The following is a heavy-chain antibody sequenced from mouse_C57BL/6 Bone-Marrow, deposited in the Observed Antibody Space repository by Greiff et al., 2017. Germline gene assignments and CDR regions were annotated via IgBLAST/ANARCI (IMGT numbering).Heavy chain of an antibody. V-gene: IGHV1-4*01. J-gene: IGHJ4*01. CDR2: INPSSGYT. D-gene: IGHD1-1*01. Sequence: LKQSGAELARPGASVKMSCKASGYTFTSYTMHWVKQRPGQGLEWIGYINPSSGYTKYNQKFKDKATLTADKSSSTAYMQLSSLTSEDSAVYYCARDGSSYRYYAMDYWGQGTSVTVSS. CDR1: GYTFTSYT. CDR3: ARDGSSYRYYAMDY.